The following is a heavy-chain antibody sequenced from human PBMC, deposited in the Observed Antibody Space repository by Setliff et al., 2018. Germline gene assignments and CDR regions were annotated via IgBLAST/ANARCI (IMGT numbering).Heavy chain of an antibody. V-gene: IGHV3-7*01. CDR1: GFTLSSYA. D-gene: IGHD1-26*01. J-gene: IGHJ4*02. Sequence: PGGSLRLSCAASGFTLSSYAMTWVRRAPGKGLEWVADIRQDGTNKYYVDSVKGRFTISRDNAKNSLYLQMNSLRAEDTAIYYCARDLSFSGSPNYLLYWGQGTLVTVSS. CDR3: ARDLSFSGSPNYLLY. CDR2: IRQDGTNK.